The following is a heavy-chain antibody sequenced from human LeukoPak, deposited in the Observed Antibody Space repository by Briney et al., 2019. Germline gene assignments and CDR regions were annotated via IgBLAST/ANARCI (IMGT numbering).Heavy chain of an antibody. CDR2: ISVYNGNT. Sequence: GESLKISCKGSGYSFTSYGISWVRQAPGQGLEWMGWISVYNGNTNYAQKFQDRVTMTTDTSTSTTYMELRSLRSDVTAVYYCASGYCSGSSCYSLLDYWGQGTLVTVSS. CDR1: GYSFTSYG. J-gene: IGHJ4*02. D-gene: IGHD2-15*01. CDR3: ASGYCSGSSCYSLLDY. V-gene: IGHV1-18*01.